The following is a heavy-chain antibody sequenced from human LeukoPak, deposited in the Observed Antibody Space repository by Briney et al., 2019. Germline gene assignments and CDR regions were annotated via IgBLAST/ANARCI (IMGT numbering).Heavy chain of an antibody. D-gene: IGHD5-18*01. CDR2: ISAYNGRA. CDR3: TKGGAMVATVDF. CDR1: GYTFTSHY. V-gene: IGHV1-18*01. J-gene: IGHJ4*02. Sequence: ASVKVSCKASGYTFTSHYITWVRQAPGQGLEWVGWISAYNGRANYAQKFQGRVTMTIDTSTTTAYMDLRGLTSDDTAMYYCTKGGAMVATVDFWGQGTLVTVSS.